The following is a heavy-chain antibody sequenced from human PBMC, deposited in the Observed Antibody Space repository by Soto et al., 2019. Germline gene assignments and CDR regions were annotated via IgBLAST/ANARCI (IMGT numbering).Heavy chain of an antibody. V-gene: IGHV3-23*01. CDR3: AGPGYSSQDY. CDR2: ISGSGGGT. D-gene: IGHD5-18*01. Sequence: PGGSLRLSCAASGFTFSSCAMSWVRQAPGKGLEWVSGISGSGGGTYYADSVKGRFTISRDNSKNTLYLQMNSLRAEDTAVYYCAGPGYSSQDYWGQGALVTVSS. J-gene: IGHJ4*02. CDR1: GFTFSSCA.